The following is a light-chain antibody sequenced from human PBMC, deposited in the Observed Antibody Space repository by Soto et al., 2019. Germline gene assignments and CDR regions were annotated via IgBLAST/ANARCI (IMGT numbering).Light chain of an antibody. J-gene: IGKJ5*01. CDR2: DAS. Sequence: EIVLTQSPAILSLYPGERATLSCRASQSVTNYLDWYQQKPGQAPRLLIYDASNRATGIPARFSGSGSGTDSTLTISGLEPEDFAVYYCQQRANWPLTFGGGTRLEIK. CDR3: QQRANWPLT. CDR1: QSVTNY. V-gene: IGKV3-11*01.